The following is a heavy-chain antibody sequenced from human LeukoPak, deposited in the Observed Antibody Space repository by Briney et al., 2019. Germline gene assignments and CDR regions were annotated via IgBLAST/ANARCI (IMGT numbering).Heavy chain of an antibody. D-gene: IGHD1-1*01. CDR2: VSYRSGSGT. CDR1: GFTFSIYC. V-gene: IGHV3-23*05. CDR3: AKGLGSTGTTRAFDN. Sequence: GGSLRLSCAASGFTFSIYCMSSVRQAPGKGLEWVSVVSYRSGSGTFYADSVKGRFTISRDNSKNTLYLQMNSLTAEDTAVYYCAKGLGSTGTTRAFDNWGQGTLVTVSS. J-gene: IGHJ4*02.